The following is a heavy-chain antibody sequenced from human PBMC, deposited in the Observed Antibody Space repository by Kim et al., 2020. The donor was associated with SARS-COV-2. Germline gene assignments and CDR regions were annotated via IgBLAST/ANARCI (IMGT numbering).Heavy chain of an antibody. V-gene: IGHV3-23*01. D-gene: IGHD2-8*02. Sequence: GGSLRLSCAASGFTFSSYAMSWVRQAPGKGLEWVSAISGSGGSTYYADSVKGRFTISRDNSKNTLYLQMNSLRAEDTAVYYCAKDPVRVVYATTNFALWGRGTLVTVSS. J-gene: IGHJ2*01. CDR1: GFTFSSYA. CDR3: AKDPVRVVYATTNFAL. CDR2: ISGSGGST.